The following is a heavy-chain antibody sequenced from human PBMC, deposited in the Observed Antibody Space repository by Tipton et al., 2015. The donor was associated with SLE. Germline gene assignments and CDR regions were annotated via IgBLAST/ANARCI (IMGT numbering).Heavy chain of an antibody. J-gene: IGHJ6*03. CDR3: ARVYSYYYYYMDV. CDR1: GGSFSGYY. V-gene: IGHV4-34*01. Sequence: LRLSCAVYGGSFSGYYWSWIRQPPGQGLEWIGEINHSGSTNYNPSLKSRVTISVDTSKNQFSLKLSSVTAADTAVYYCARVYSYYYYYMDVWGKGTTVTVSS. D-gene: IGHD2-15*01. CDR2: INHSGST.